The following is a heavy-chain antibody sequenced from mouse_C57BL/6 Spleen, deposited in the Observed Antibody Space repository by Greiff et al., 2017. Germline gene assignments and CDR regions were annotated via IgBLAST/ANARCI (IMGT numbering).Heavy chain of an antibody. Sequence: EVQLQQSVAELVRPGASVKLSCTASGFNIKNTYMHWVKQRPEQGLEWIGRIDPANGNTKDAPKFQGKATITADTSSNTAYLQLSSLTSEDTAIYYCAPITTVVDWYFDVWGTGTTVTVSS. J-gene: IGHJ1*03. V-gene: IGHV14-3*01. CDR1: GFNIKNTY. CDR2: IDPANGNT. D-gene: IGHD1-1*01. CDR3: APITTVVDWYFDV.